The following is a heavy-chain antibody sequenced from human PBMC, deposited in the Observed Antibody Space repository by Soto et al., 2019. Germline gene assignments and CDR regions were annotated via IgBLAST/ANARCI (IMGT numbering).Heavy chain of an antibody. V-gene: IGHV3-11*01. CDR1: GFTFSDYY. J-gene: IGHJ4*02. D-gene: IGHD1-7*01. CDR2: ISHSASTI. CDR3: VRVRMELLPDY. Sequence: VGSLRLSCAAAGFTFSDYYMTWIRQAPGMGLEWISHISHSASTIYYANSVKGRFTISRDNARNSLYLQMNSLRAEDTAFYYCVRVRMELLPDYWGQGTLVTVSS.